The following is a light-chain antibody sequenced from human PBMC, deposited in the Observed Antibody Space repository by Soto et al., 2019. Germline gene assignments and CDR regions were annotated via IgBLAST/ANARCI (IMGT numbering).Light chain of an antibody. CDR2: GAS. J-gene: IGKJ1*01. CDR1: QSVSSY. CDR3: QKYNNWPWK. V-gene: IGKV3-15*01. Sequence: EIGLKQSTASLSVSPGEGATLSWRASQSVSSYLAWYQQKPGQVPRLLIYGASTRVTGIPARFSGSGSGTEFTLTISSLQSEDFAVYYCQKYNNWPWKFGQGTKVDIK.